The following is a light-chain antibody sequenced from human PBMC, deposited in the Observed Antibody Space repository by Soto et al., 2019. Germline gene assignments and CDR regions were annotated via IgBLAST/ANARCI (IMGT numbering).Light chain of an antibody. CDR1: QSVSSNY. J-gene: IGKJ3*01. V-gene: IGKV3-20*01. CDR2: GTS. Sequence: EIVVTQSPGTLSLYPGERATLSCRASQSVSSNYLAWYQQKPGQAPRLLIYGTSSRASGIPDRFSGSGSGTDFTLTISRLEPEDFAVYYCQQYGSPPLTFGPGTKVDIQ. CDR3: QQYGSPPLT.